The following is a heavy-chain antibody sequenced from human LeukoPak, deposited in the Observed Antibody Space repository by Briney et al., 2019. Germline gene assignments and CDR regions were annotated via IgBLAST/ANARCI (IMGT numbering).Heavy chain of an antibody. CDR1: GFTFSSYA. V-gene: IGHV3-30-3*01. J-gene: IGHJ4*02. CDR2: ISYDRSNK. Sequence: PGGSLRLSCAASGFTFSSYALHWVRQAPGKGLEWVAVISYDRSNKYYADSVKGRFTISRDNSKSTLYLQMNSLRAEDTALYYCARDEYSSGRAPYYYFDYWGQGTLVTVSS. D-gene: IGHD6-19*01. CDR3: ARDEYSSGRAPYYYFDY.